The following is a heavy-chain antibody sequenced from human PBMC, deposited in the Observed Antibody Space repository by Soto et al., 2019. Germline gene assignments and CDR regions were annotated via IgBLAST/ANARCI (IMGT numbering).Heavy chain of an antibody. CDR2: IQSGGST. CDR3: SSDDFDCRGGSCYGVPTDV. Sequence: EVQLVESGGDLVQPGGSLRLSCAASGFTVSSHYINWVRQAPGKGLEWVSLIQSGGSTFYADSVKGRFTISRDNSKNPLCLQLHSNRVEDTAMYYGSSDDFDCRGGSCYGVPTDVWGRGTTVTVSS. J-gene: IGHJ6*04. CDR1: GFTVSSHY. D-gene: IGHD2-15*01. V-gene: IGHV3-66*01.